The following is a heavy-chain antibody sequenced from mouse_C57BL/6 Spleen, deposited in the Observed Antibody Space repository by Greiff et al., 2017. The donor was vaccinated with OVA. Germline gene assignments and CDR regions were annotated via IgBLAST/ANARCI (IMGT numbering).Heavy chain of an antibody. J-gene: IGHJ3*01. CDR3: ARAYYDYGLFAY. V-gene: IGHV5-9*01. Sequence: EVKLVESGGGLVKPGGSLTLSCAASGFTFSSYPMSWFRQTPEKRLEWVATISGGGGNTYYPDSVKGRFTISRDNAKNTLYLQMSSLRSEDTALDYCARAYYDYGLFAYWGQGTLVTVSA. CDR2: ISGGGGNT. CDR1: GFTFSSYP. D-gene: IGHD2-4*01.